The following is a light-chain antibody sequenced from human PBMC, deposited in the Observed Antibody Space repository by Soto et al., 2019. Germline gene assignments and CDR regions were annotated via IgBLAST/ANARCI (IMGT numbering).Light chain of an antibody. CDR2: KIY. CDR1: QSLAYIDGNTY. Sequence: DIVMTQTPLSSPVTLGQPASISCKSSQSLAYIDGNTYLSWLHQRPGQPPRLLIYKIYNRFSGVPDRFSGTGAGTDFTLKINRVEAEDVGIYYCMQATQFPNTFGQGTKLEIK. CDR3: MQATQFPNT. J-gene: IGKJ2*01. V-gene: IGKV2-24*01.